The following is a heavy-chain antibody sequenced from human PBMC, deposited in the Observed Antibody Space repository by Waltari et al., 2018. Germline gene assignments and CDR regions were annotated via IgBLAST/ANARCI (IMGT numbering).Heavy chain of an antibody. CDR2: INHSGST. D-gene: IGHD3-10*01. V-gene: IGHV4-34*01. J-gene: IGHJ5*02. CDR1: GGSFSGYY. Sequence: QVQLQQWGAGLLKPSETLSLTCAVYGGSFSGYYWSWIRQPPGKGLEWIGEINHSGSTNYNPSLKSRVTISVDTSKNQFSLKLSSVTAADTAVYYCARSPYYYGSGGNWFDPWGQGTLVTVSS. CDR3: ARSPYYYGSGGNWFDP.